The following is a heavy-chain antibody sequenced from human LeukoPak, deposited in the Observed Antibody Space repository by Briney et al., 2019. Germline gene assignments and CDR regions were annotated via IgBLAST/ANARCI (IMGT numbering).Heavy chain of an antibody. CDR2: ITTSDGNT. CDR1: GFTFSTYA. CDR3: AKDGGLWVSAHWGDS. V-gene: IGHV3-23*01. J-gene: IGHJ4*02. D-gene: IGHD7-27*01. Sequence: GALRLSCAASGFTFSTYAMSWVRPAPGEGLEWGSTITTSDGNTYYADSVKGRFTVSRDNSKNTLYLQMNSLRAEDTAVYYCAKDGGLWVSAHWGDSWGRGTLVTVSS.